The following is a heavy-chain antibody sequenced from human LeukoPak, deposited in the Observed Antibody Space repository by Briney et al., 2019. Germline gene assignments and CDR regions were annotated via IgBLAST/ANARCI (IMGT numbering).Heavy chain of an antibody. D-gene: IGHD2-2*01. CDR2: IYYSGST. CDR1: GGSISGGDYY. V-gene: IGHV4-30-4*01. J-gene: IGHJ6*02. CDR3: ARAGELVVSTSPYGMDV. Sequence: PSQTLSLTCTVSGGSISGGDYYWSWIRQPPGKGLEWIGYIYYSGSTYYNPSLKSRLTISVDTSKNQFSLKLSSVTAAGTAVYYCARAGELVVSTSPYGMDVWGQGTTVTVSS.